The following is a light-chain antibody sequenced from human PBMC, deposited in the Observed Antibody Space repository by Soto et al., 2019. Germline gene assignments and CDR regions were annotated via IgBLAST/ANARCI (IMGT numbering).Light chain of an antibody. CDR1: QSVSRN. J-gene: IGKJ5*01. Sequence: VVLTQSPATLSLSPGARATLSCRASQSVSRNLAWYQQRPGQAPRLLISGASTRATGIAARFSGSGSGREFTLTISSLQSEDSALYYCQQYSNWPTFGQGTRLEIK. V-gene: IGKV3-15*01. CDR3: QQYSNWPT. CDR2: GAS.